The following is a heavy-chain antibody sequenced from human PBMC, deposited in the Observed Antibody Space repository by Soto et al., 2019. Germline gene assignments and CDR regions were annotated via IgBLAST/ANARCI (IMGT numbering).Heavy chain of an antibody. V-gene: IGHV1-8*01. Sequence: QVQLVQSGAEVKKPGASVKVSCKASGYTFTSYDINWVRQATGQGLEWMGWMNPNSGNTGYAQKFQGRVTMTRNTSISTAYMELSSVRSEDTAVYYWARKKIAAAGNWFDPWGQGTLVTVSS. CDR3: ARKKIAAAGNWFDP. CDR1: GYTFTSYD. J-gene: IGHJ5*02. CDR2: MNPNSGNT. D-gene: IGHD6-13*01.